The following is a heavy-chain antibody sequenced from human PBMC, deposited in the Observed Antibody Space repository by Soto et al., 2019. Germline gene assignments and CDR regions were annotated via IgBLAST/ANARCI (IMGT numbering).Heavy chain of an antibody. CDR2: ISYVGNNN. J-gene: IGHJ4*01. D-gene: IGHD3-22*01. V-gene: IGHV3-30-3*01. CDR3: AREGKYYDSSGHFDY. Sequence: QVQLVESGGGVVQPGRSLRLSCAASGFTFSSYAMHWVRQAPGKGLEWLAVISYVGNNNYYVDSVKGRFTISRDNSKSTLYLQMNILRPEGTAVYYCAREGKYYDSSGHFDYWGQGTLVTVSS. CDR1: GFTFSSYA.